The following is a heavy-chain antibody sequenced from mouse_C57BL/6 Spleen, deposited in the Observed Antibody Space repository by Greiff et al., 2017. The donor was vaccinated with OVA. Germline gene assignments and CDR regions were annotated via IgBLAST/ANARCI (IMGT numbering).Heavy chain of an antibody. Sequence: QVLLQQSGAELVKPGASVKLSCKASGYTFTSYCMHWVQQSPGQGLEWIGMIHPDSGSTNYHEKFKSKATLPVDKSTNTTYMQLSSLTSEDSAAYYCARDLFGSDLDYWGQGTTVTVSS. V-gene: IGHV1-64*01. D-gene: IGHD4-1*01. CDR1: GYTFTSYC. CDR3: ARDLFGSDLDY. J-gene: IGHJ4*01. CDR2: IHPDSGST.